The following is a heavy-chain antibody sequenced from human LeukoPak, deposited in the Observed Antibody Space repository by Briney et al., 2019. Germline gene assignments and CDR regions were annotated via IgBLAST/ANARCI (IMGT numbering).Heavy chain of an antibody. D-gene: IGHD3-3*01. CDR1: GFTFSRFN. CDR3: ARGFLDFDY. Sequence: PGGSLRLSCVASGFTFSRFNMHWVRQAPGKGLEWVALIWYDGTDTYYADAVKGRFTISRDDSKNTVYLQMNSLRAEDTAFYYCARGFLDFDYWGQGTLVTVSS. J-gene: IGHJ4*02. CDR2: IWYDGTDT. V-gene: IGHV3-33*01.